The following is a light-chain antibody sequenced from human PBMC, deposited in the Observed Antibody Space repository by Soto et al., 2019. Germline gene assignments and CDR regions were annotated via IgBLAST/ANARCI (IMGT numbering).Light chain of an antibody. CDR3: QQYNNWPPRWT. J-gene: IGKJ1*01. CDR1: QSASNY. V-gene: IGKV3-15*01. Sequence: EVVMTQAPATLSVSRGEGATLSCRAVQSASNYLAWYQRKPGQVPRLLIYGASTRATDIPARFSGSGSGTEFTLTISSLQSEDFAVYYCQQYNNWPPRWTFGQGTKVDIK. CDR2: GAS.